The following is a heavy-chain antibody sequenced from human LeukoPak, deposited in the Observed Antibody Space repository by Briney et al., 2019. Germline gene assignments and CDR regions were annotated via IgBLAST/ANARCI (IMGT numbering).Heavy chain of an antibody. CDR3: ARSYGYSSGWYGAYYFDY. Sequence: PSETLSLTCTVSGGSISSYYWSWIRQPPGKGLEWIGYVYYSGSTNYNPSLKSRVTLLVDTSKNQFSLSLSSVTAADTAVYYCARSYGYSSGWYGAYYFDYWGQGTLVTVSS. V-gene: IGHV4-59*01. CDR2: VYYSGST. D-gene: IGHD6-19*01. J-gene: IGHJ4*02. CDR1: GGSISSYY.